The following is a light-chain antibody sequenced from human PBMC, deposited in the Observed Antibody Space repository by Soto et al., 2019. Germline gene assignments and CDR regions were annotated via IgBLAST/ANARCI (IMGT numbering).Light chain of an antibody. CDR1: SSDVGSYNL. CDR2: EGS. V-gene: IGLV2-23*03. J-gene: IGLJ1*01. Sequence: QSVLTQPASVSGSPGQSITISCTGTSSDVGSYNLVSWYQQHPGKAPKLMIYEGSKRPSGISNRFSGSKSGNTASLTISGLQAEDEADYYCCLYGGSSTFYVFGTGTKVTVL. CDR3: CLYGGSSTFYV.